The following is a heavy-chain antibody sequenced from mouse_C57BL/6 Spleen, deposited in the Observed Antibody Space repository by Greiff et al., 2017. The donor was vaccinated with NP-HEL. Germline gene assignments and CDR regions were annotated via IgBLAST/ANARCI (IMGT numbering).Heavy chain of an antibody. Sequence: QAQLKESGAELARPGASVKMSCKASGYTFTSYTMHWVKQRPGQGLEWIGYINPSSGYTKYNQKFKDKATLTADKSSSTAYIQLSSLTSEDSAVYYCARSYDCYPYYYAMDYWGQGTSGTVSS. V-gene: IGHV1-4*01. J-gene: IGHJ4*01. D-gene: IGHD2-3*01. CDR2: INPSSGYT. CDR3: ARSYDCYPYYYAMDY. CDR1: GYTFTSYT.